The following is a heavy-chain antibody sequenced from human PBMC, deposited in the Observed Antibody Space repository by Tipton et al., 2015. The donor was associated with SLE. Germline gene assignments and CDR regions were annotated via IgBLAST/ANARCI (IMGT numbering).Heavy chain of an antibody. J-gene: IGHJ3*01. D-gene: IGHD3-10*01. V-gene: IGHV4-59*01. CDR3: ARHMGVIVAFEV. Sequence: TLSLTCTVSGGSLNSYYWSWIRQSPGKGLEGIGFFYFSGSSQYNPSLKSRVAISADTSNNQFSLELRSVTAADTAVYYCARHMGVIVAFEVWGQGTVLTVSS. CDR1: GGSLNSYY. CDR2: FYFSGSS.